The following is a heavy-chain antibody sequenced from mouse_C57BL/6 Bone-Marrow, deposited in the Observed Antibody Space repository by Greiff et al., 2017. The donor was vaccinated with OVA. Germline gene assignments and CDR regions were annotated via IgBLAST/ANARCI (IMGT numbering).Heavy chain of an antibody. CDR3: ARRAYYYGSSSFDY. CDR1: GFTFSSYT. Sequence: EVHLVESGGGLVKPGGSLKLSCAASGFTFSSYTMSWVRQTPEKRLEWVATISGGGGNTYYPDSVKGRFPISRDNAKNTLYLQMSSLRSEYTALYYCARRAYYYGSSSFDYWGQGTTLTVSS. V-gene: IGHV5-9*01. CDR2: ISGGGGNT. J-gene: IGHJ2*01. D-gene: IGHD1-1*01.